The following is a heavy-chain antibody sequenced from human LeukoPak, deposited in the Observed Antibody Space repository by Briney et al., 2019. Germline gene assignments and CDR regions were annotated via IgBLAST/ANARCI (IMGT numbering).Heavy chain of an antibody. Sequence: ASVKVSCKASGGTFSSYAISWVRQAPGQGLEWMGGIIPIFGTANYAQKFQGRVTITADESTSTAYMELSSLRSEDTAVYYCARVNGRDPRSGSYYWGQGTLVTVSS. CDR3: ARVNGRDPRSGSYY. CDR2: IIPIFGTA. CDR1: GGTFSSYA. J-gene: IGHJ4*02. V-gene: IGHV1-69*13. D-gene: IGHD3-22*01.